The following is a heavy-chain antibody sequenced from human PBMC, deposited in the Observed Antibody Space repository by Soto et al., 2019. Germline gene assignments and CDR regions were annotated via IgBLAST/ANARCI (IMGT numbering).Heavy chain of an antibody. CDR2: ISSSSSYI. D-gene: IGHD6-13*01. CDR3: ARFILVEAGTFYYYYGMDV. V-gene: IGHV3-21*01. CDR1: GFTFSSYS. J-gene: IGHJ6*02. Sequence: PGGSLRLSCAASGFTFSSYSMNWVRQAPGKGLEWVSSISSSSSYIYYADSVKGRFTISRDNAKNSLYLQMNSLRAEDTAVYYCARFILVEAGTFYYYYGMDVWGQGTTVTVFS.